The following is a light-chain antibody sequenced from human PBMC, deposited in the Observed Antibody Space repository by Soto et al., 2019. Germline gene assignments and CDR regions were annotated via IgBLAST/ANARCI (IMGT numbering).Light chain of an antibody. J-gene: IGKJ1*01. V-gene: IGKV3-20*01. CDR1: QSISSTY. CDR2: AAS. Sequence: DIVLTQSPGTLSLSPGERAPLSCRARQSISSTYLAWYRQKPGQAPSLLISAASSRATGIPDRFSGSGSGTDFTLTISRLEPEDFAVYYCQQYYASSWTGGQGTRVEIK. CDR3: QQYYASSWT.